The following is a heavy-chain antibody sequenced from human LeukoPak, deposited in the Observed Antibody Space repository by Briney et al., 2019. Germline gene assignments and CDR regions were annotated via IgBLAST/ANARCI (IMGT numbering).Heavy chain of an antibody. V-gene: IGHV3-30*02. CDR1: GFIFSSYG. Sequence: GGSLRLSCAASGFIFSSYGMHWVRQAPGKGLEWVAFIRYDGSNKYYADSVKGRFTISRDNSKNTLYLQMNSLRAEDTAVYYCAKDSHYYGSGSYSDYWGQGILVTVSS. CDR2: IRYDGSNK. D-gene: IGHD3-10*01. J-gene: IGHJ4*02. CDR3: AKDSHYYGSGSYSDY.